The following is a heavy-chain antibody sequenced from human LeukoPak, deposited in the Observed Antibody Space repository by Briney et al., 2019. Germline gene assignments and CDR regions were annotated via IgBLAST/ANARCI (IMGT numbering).Heavy chain of an antibody. J-gene: IGHJ6*03. CDR3: ARDFGAAGGHYYMDV. CDR2: ISTSSNYI. Sequence: PGGSLRLSCVASGFTFSTFGMNWVRQAPGKGLEWVSSISTSSNYIYYADSVKDRFTISRDNAKNSLYLQMNSLRAEDTAVYYCARDFGAAGGHYYMDVWGKGTTVTISS. CDR1: GFTFSTFG. V-gene: IGHV3-21*01. D-gene: IGHD3-10*01.